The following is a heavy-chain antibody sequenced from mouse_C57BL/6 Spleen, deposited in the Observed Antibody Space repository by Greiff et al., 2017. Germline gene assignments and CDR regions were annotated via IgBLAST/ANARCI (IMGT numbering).Heavy chain of an antibody. CDR2: INPGSGGT. CDR1: GYAFTNYL. V-gene: IGHV1-54*01. Sequence: QVQLQQSGAELVRPGTSVTVSCKASGYAFTNYLIEWVKQRPGQGLEWIGVINPGSGGTDYNEKFKGKATLTADKSSSTAYMQLSSLRSEDSAVYVCARRVVATPCYARDYWGQGTSVTVSS. J-gene: IGHJ4*01. D-gene: IGHD1-1*01. CDR3: ARRVVATPCYARDY.